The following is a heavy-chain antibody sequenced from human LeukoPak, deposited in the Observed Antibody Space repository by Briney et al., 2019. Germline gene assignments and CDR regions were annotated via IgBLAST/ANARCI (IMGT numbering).Heavy chain of an antibody. CDR3: ARTEEHSGWYEPPLYFDY. V-gene: IGHV1-46*01. CDR1: GYTFTSYY. Sequence: GASVKVSCKASGYTFTSYYMHWVRQAPGQGLEWMGIINPSGGSTSYAQKFQGRVTITRDTSTSTVYMELSSLRSEDTAVYYCARTEEHSGWYEPPLYFDYWGQGTLVTVSS. D-gene: IGHD6-19*01. CDR2: INPSGGST. J-gene: IGHJ4*02.